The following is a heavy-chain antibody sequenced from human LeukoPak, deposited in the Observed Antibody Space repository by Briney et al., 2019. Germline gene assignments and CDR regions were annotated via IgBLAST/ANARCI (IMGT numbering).Heavy chain of an antibody. CDR3: ARDHGDCSSTSCPYYYYYMDV. CDR1: GYTFTSYY. V-gene: IGHV1-46*01. J-gene: IGHJ6*03. Sequence: GASVKVSCKASGYTFTSYYMHWVRQAPGQGLEWMGIINPSGGSTSYAQKFQGRVTMTRDMSTSTVYMELSSLRSEDTAVYYCARDHGDCSSTSCPYYYYYMDVWGKGTTVTVSS. D-gene: IGHD2-2*01. CDR2: INPSGGST.